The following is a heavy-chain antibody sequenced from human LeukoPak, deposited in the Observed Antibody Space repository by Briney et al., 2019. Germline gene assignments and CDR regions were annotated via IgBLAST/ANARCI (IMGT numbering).Heavy chain of an antibody. Sequence: GGALRLSWGAPGFTFDYYALHWGRQAPGKGLGGVSGISWNSGSIGYADSVKGRFTISRDNAKNSLYLQMNSLRAEDTALYYCAKGIDERSSGSEEYGMDVWGQGTTVTVSS. J-gene: IGHJ6*02. CDR2: ISWNSGSI. D-gene: IGHD6-19*01. V-gene: IGHV3-9*01. CDR3: AKGIDERSSGSEEYGMDV. CDR1: GFTFDYYA.